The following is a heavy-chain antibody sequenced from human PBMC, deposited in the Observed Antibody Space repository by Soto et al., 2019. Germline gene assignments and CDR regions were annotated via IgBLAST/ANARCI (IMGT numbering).Heavy chain of an antibody. CDR3: AKDWGSSGWYSYFDY. Sequence: PGWSLRLSXAASGFTFSSYAMSWVRQAPGKGLEWVSAISGSGGSTYYADSVRGRFTISRDNSKNTLYLQMNSLRAEDTAVYYCAKDWGSSGWYSYFDYWGQGTLVTVS. J-gene: IGHJ4*02. D-gene: IGHD6-19*01. V-gene: IGHV3-23*01. CDR1: GFTFSSYA. CDR2: ISGSGGST.